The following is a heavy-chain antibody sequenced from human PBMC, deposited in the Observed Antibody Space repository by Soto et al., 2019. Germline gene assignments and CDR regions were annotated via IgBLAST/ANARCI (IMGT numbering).Heavy chain of an antibody. CDR1: GGTFSSYA. D-gene: IGHD2-15*01. V-gene: IGHV1-69*13. CDR3: ARDRCSGGSCYPRPTSFDY. J-gene: IGHJ4*02. CDR2: IIPIFGTA. Sequence: SVKVSCKASGGTFSSYAISWVRQAPGQGLEWMGGIIPIFGTANYAQKFQGRVTITADESTSTAYMELSSLRSEDTAVYYCARDRCSGGSCYPRPTSFDYWGQGTLVTVSS.